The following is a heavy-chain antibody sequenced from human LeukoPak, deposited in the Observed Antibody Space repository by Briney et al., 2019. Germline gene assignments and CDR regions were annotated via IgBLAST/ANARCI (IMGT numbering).Heavy chain of an antibody. Sequence: GSLRLSCAASGFTFSSYAMSWVRQAPGKGLEWVSAISGSGGSTYYADSVKGRFTISRDNSKNTLYLQMNSLRAEDTAVYYCAKDKVASGCDKYYFDYWGQGTLVTVSS. CDR2: ISGSGGST. CDR3: AKDKVASGCDKYYFDY. V-gene: IGHV3-23*01. J-gene: IGHJ4*02. D-gene: IGHD5-12*01. CDR1: GFTFSSYA.